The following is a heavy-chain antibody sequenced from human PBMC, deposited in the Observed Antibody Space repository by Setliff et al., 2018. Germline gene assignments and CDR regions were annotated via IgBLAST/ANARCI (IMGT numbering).Heavy chain of an antibody. V-gene: IGHV4-59*08. D-gene: IGHD2-15*01. Sequence: SETLSLTCTVSGDSISRYYWSWIRQPPGKGLEWIGYIQNGGNTKYNPSLGSRITMSVDTSKNQFSLNLTSVTAADTAIYYCARGLNTESWTPLYWSPGTRVTVSS. CDR3: ARGLNTESWTPLY. CDR1: GDSISRYY. J-gene: IGHJ4*02. CDR2: IQNGGNT.